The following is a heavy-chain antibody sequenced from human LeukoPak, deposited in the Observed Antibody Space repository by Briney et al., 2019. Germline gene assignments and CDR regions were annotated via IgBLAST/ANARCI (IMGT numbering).Heavy chain of an antibody. V-gene: IGHV3-74*01. J-gene: IGHJ6*02. CDR3: ARDAVDTANAV. CDR2: INSDGSIT. CDR1: GFTFTTYW. D-gene: IGHD5-18*01. Sequence: GGSLRLSCAASGFTFTTYWMHWVRQAPGKGLVWVSHINSDGSITSYADSVKGRFTISRDNAKNTLYLQTNSLRAEDTAVYYCARDAVDTANAVWGQGTTVTVSS.